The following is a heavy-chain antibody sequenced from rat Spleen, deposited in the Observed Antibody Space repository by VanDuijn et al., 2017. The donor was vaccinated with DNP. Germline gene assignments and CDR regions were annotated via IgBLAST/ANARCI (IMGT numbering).Heavy chain of an antibody. V-gene: IGHV5-22*01. J-gene: IGHJ2*01. D-gene: IGHD4-3*01. Sequence: EVQLVESGGGLVHPGRSLKLSCAASGFTFSAYYMAWVRQAPAKGLEWVAYIGSDGYAPYYGDSVKGRFTISRDNAKSTLYLQMNSLRSEDMATYYCIRWNSGHFDYWGQGVMVTVSS. CDR2: IGSDGYAP. CDR1: GFTFSAYY. CDR3: IRWNSGHFDY.